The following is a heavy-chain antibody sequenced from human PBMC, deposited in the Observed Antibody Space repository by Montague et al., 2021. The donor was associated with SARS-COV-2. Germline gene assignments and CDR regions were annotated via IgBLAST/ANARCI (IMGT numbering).Heavy chain of an antibody. CDR2: VTADGDRA. Sequence: SLRLSCAASRFSFSTYAMTWVRQAPRKGLEWVSTVTADGDRAIYADSVKGRFTISRDNSKSTLYLHMDSLRVADTALYYCVKDLGYSSGAMDVWGRGTTVTVSS. J-gene: IGHJ6*02. CDR1: RFSFSTYA. CDR3: VKDLGYSSGAMDV. D-gene: IGHD6-25*01. V-gene: IGHV3-23*01.